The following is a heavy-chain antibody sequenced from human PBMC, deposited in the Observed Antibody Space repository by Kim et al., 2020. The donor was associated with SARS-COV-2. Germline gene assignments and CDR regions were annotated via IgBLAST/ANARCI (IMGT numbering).Heavy chain of an antibody. J-gene: IGHJ3*02. CDR2: IFCDGGTF. V-gene: IGHV3-23*03. Sequence: GGSLRLSCAASGFSFRNSYINWVRQAPGKGLEWVAVIFCDGGTFYSADSVNGCSIITRDTNKTLFYLQMNSLTADDTAFFFSAKDYFD. CDR1: GFSFRNSY. CDR3: AKDYFD.